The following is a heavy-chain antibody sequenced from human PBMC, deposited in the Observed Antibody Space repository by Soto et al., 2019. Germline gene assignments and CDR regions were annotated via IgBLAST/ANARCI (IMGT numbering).Heavy chain of an antibody. CDR1: GYSFTNSW. J-gene: IGHJ4*02. Sequence: GESLKISCKASGYSFTNSWIGWVRQMPGKGLEWVGIIYSGDSQTRYSPSFQGQVTISADKSISSAYLQWSSLKASDTAMYYCARQKGYWGQGTLVTVSS. CDR3: ARQKGY. CDR2: IYSGDSQT. V-gene: IGHV5-51*01.